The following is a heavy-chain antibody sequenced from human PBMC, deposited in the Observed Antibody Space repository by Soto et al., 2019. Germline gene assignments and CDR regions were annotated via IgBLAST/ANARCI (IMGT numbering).Heavy chain of an antibody. CDR3: ANAGTTVAGGGY. CDR1: GFTFMDYC. Sequence: QVLLVESGGGLVKPGESPRLSCATSGFTFMDYCMSWIRQAPGMGLERVSYIGTSTTNIRYADSGRGPCTSSRDNAENALYLQMTSQRAADTAVYYCANAGTTVAGGGYWGQGTLITVSS. D-gene: IGHD6-19*01. J-gene: IGHJ4*02. CDR2: IGTSTTNI. V-gene: IGHV3-11*05.